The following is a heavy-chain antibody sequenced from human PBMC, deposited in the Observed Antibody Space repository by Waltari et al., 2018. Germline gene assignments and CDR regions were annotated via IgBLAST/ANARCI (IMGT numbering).Heavy chain of an antibody. CDR2: IYASGST. J-gene: IGHJ6*02. Sequence: QVQLQESGPGLVKPSETLSLICNVSGGSISSYYWNWIRQPAGKGLEWIGRIYASGSTSYSTSLESRISMSVDTSKNHFSLKLSSVTAADTGVYYCAGSSNFGIYGLDVWGQGTTVVVSS. D-gene: IGHD3-3*01. CDR1: GGSISSYY. V-gene: IGHV4-4*07. CDR3: AGSSNFGIYGLDV.